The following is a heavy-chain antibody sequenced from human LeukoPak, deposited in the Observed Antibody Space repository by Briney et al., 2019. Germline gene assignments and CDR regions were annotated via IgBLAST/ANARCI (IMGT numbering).Heavy chain of an antibody. V-gene: IGHV3-53*01. CDR1: GFIVSNNY. CDR3: ARGGFGWPLDD. J-gene: IGHJ4*02. D-gene: IGHD3-10*01. CDR2: FYRDGGI. Sequence: PGGSLRLSCAASGFIVSNNYMSWVRQAPGKGLEWVSVFYRDGGIYYADSVKGRFTISRDNSMNTLYLQMNSLRAEDTAVYYCARGGFGWPLDDWGQGTLVTVSS.